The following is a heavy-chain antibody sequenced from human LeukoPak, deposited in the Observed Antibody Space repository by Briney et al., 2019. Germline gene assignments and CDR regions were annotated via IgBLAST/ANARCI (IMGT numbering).Heavy chain of an antibody. Sequence: SETLSLTCAVSGGSISSGGYYWSWIRQPPGKGLEWIGYIYYSGSTTYNPSLNSRVTISVDTSKNKFSLKLSSVTAADTAVYYCVRVPISTSARGYFDYWGQGTLVTVSS. J-gene: IGHJ4*02. CDR3: VRVPISTSARGYFDY. D-gene: IGHD3-10*01. CDR1: GGSISSGGYY. CDR2: IYYSGST. V-gene: IGHV4-61*08.